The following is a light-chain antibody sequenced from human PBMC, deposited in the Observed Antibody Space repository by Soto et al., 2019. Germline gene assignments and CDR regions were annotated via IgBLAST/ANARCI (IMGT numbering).Light chain of an antibody. J-gene: IGKJ5*01. CDR3: QKYENLPPP. V-gene: IGKV1-33*01. Sequence: DIQMTQSPSSLSASIGDRVILTCQASQDMANSFNWYQHKPGKDPKRLIYDASNLERGVPARFSGSVSGKDFSLTISSLQPEDIATYYCQKYENLPPPFGQGTRLDIK. CDR2: DAS. CDR1: QDMANS.